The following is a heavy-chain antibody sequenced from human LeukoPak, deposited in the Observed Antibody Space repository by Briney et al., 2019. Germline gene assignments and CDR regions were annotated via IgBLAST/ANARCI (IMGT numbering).Heavy chain of an antibody. CDR1: GDSVSSNSAA. D-gene: IGHD6-6*01. CDR3: ARDPSIAARFASIHALWYFDY. CDR2: TYYRSKWYN. Sequence: SQTLSLTCAISGDSVSSNSAAWNWIRQSPSRGLEWLGRTYYRSKWYNDYAVSVKSRITINPDTSKNQFSLQLNSVTPEDTAVYYCARDPSIAARFASIHALWYFDYWGQGTLVTVSS. V-gene: IGHV6-1*01. J-gene: IGHJ4*02.